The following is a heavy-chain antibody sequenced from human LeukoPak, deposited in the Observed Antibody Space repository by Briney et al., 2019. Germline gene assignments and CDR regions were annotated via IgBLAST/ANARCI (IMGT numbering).Heavy chain of an antibody. Sequence: ASVKVSCKASGYTFTSYYMHWVRQAPGQGLEWMGIINPSGGSTSYAQKFQGRVTMTTDTSTSTAYMELRSLRSDDTAVYYCARAAGDYGMDVWGQGTTVTVSS. CDR3: ARAAGDYGMDV. J-gene: IGHJ6*02. CDR2: INPSGGST. V-gene: IGHV1-46*01. CDR1: GYTFTSYY.